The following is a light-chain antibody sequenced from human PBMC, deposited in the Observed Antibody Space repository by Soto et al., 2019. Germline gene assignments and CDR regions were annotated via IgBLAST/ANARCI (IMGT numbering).Light chain of an antibody. J-gene: IGKJ4*01. CDR3: QQFGRSPLT. Sequence: EIVLTQSPDTLSLSPGERATLSCRASQTVSSYYLNWYRQKPGQAPRLLIYGASSRATGIPDRFSGSGSGTDFTLTISRLEPEDFAVYYCQQFGRSPLTFGGGTKVEIK. V-gene: IGKV3-20*01. CDR1: QTVSSYY. CDR2: GAS.